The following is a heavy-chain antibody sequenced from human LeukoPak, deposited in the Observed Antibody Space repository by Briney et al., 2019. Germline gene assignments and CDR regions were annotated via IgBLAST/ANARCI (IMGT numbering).Heavy chain of an antibody. D-gene: IGHD4-17*01. CDR3: AREVSRLTTVTNYYFDY. V-gene: IGHV1-69*13. Sequence: SVKVSCKASGGTFSSYAISWVRQAPGQGLEWMGRIIPIFGTANYAQKFQGRVTITADESTSTAYMELSSLRSEDTAVYYCAREVSRLTTVTNYYFDYWGQGTLVTVSS. CDR1: GGTFSSYA. CDR2: IIPIFGTA. J-gene: IGHJ4*02.